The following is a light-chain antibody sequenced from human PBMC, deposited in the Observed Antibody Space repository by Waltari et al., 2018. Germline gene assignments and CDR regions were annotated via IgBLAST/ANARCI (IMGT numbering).Light chain of an antibody. CDR2: EVS. Sequence: QSALTQPPSASGSPGQSVPISCTGTSSAVGGYNYVSWYQQPPGKAPKFMIYEVSNRPSGVPDRFSGSKSGNTAFLTVSRLQAEDEADYYCSSYGGSNNLVFGGGTKLTVL. CDR3: SSYGGSNNLV. V-gene: IGLV2-8*01. CDR1: SSAVGGYNY. J-gene: IGLJ2*01.